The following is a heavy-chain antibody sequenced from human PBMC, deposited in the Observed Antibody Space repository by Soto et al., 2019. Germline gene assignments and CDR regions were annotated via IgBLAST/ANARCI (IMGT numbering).Heavy chain of an antibody. CDR3: ARVGGFGATTIDY. J-gene: IGHJ4*02. V-gene: IGHV4-30-4*01. Sequence: QVQLQESGPGLVKPSQTLSLTCTVSGGSISSGDYYWSWIRQPPGKGLEWIGYIYYSGSTYYNPARTSRVTTSVDPSKNQFSLKLSSVTAADTAVYYCARVGGFGATTIDYWGQGTLVTVSS. D-gene: IGHD3-10*01. CDR2: IYYSGST. CDR1: GGSISSGDYY.